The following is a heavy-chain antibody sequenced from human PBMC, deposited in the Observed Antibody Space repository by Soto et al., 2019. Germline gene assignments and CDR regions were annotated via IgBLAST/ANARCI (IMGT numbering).Heavy chain of an antibody. D-gene: IGHD5-18*01. CDR1: GGSFSGYY. Sequence: LSLTCAVYGGSFSGYYWSWIRQPPGKGLEWIGEVNHSGSTNYNPSLKSRVTISVDTSKNTLYLQMNSLRAEDTAVYYCASQKGTSRGYIFDYWGQGTLVTVSS. CDR2: VNHSGST. CDR3: ASQKGTSRGYIFDY. J-gene: IGHJ4*02. V-gene: IGHV4-34*01.